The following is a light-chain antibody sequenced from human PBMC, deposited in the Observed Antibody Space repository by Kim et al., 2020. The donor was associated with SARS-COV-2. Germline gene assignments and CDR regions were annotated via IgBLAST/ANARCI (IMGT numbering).Light chain of an antibody. CDR3: QQYGNSPAT. CDR1: QSVSSRY. Sequence: EIVLTQSPGTLSLSPGERATLSCRPSQSVSSRYLAWYQQKPGQAPRLLIYGASSRATGIPDRFSGSGSGTDFTLTISRLEPEDFAVYYCQQYGNSPATFGQGTKVEIK. J-gene: IGKJ1*01. CDR2: GAS. V-gene: IGKV3-20*01.